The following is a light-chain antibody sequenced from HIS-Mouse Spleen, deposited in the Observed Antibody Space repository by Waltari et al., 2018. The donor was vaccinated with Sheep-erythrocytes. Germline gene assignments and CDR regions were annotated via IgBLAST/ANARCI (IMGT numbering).Light chain of an antibody. J-gene: IGLJ3*02. Sequence: SALTQPAPASGSPGQSITISCTGTRTDVGSYNFVSRYQQHPGKAPKLMIYEGSKRPSGVSNRFSGSKSGNTASLTISGLQAEDEADYYCCSYAGSSTPWVFGGGTKLTVL. CDR1: RTDVGSYNF. CDR2: EGS. V-gene: IGLV2-23*01. CDR3: CSYAGSSTPWV.